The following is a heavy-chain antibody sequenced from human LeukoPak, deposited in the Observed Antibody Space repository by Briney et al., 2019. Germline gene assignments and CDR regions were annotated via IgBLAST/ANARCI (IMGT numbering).Heavy chain of an antibody. CDR1: GFTFSSYA. Sequence: GGSLRLSCAASGFTFSSYAMSWVRQAPGKELEWVSAINGSGGTTYYADSVKGRVTISRDKSKNTLYLQMNSLRAEDTAVYYCAQPGITIFAMVTSYHFDYWGQGTLVTVSS. V-gene: IGHV3-23*01. J-gene: IGHJ4*02. D-gene: IGHD3-3*01. CDR2: INGSGGTT. CDR3: AQPGITIFAMVTSYHFDY.